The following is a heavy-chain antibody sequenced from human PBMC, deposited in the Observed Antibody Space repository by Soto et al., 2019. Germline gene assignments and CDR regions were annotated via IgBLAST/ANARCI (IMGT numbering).Heavy chain of an antibody. J-gene: IGHJ4*02. D-gene: IGHD4-17*01. CDR1: GFTVSSNY. V-gene: IGHV3-53*04. Sequence: GGSLRLSCAASGFTVSSNYMSWVRQAPGKGLEWVSVIYSGGSTYYADSVKGRFAISRHNSKNTLYLQMNSLRAEDTAVYYCARAFGEDLDDWGKGTLVTVSS. CDR3: ARAFGEDLDD. CDR2: IYSGGST.